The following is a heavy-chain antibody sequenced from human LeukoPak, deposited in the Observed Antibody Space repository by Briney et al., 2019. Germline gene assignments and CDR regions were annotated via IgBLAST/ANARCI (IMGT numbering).Heavy chain of an antibody. CDR1: GYTFTSYA. D-gene: IGHD6-6*01. V-gene: IGHV1-69*10. J-gene: IGHJ4*02. Sequence: SVKVSCKSSGYTFTSYAISWVRQAPGQGLEWMGWIIPNLGIANYVQKFQGRVTITADKSTSTACMELSSLRSEDTAVYYCASFGSSSIPYYFDYWGQGTLVTVSS. CDR2: IIPNLGIA. CDR3: ASFGSSSIPYYFDY.